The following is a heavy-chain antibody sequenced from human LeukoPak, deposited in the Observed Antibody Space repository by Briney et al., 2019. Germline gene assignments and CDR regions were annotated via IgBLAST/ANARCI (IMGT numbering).Heavy chain of an antibody. Sequence: ASVKVSCKASAYTFSDYYIHWVRQAPGQGLEWMGWINPNSGGTKYAQKFQGRVTMTTDTSTSTAYMELRSLRSDDTAVYYCARDTWFGELGRYYYYYMDVWGKGTTVTVSS. V-gene: IGHV1-2*02. D-gene: IGHD3-10*01. CDR2: INPNSGGT. CDR3: ARDTWFGELGRYYYYYMDV. CDR1: AYTFSDYY. J-gene: IGHJ6*03.